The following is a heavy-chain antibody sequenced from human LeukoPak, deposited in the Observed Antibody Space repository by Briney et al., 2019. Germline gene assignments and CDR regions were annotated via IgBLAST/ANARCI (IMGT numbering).Heavy chain of an antibody. CDR1: GFTQRRYR. CDR2: ISNSHSYI. Sequence: GGPLSLFCGACGFTQRRYRMMWLRQARGKGLEWVSSISNSHSYINYADSVNHRFTISREDAKNSLYQQTNSLRAEYTAVYYWACCITETTYPHYWGQGPLVPVSS. CDR3: ACCITETTYPHY. J-gene: IGHJ4*02. V-gene: IGHV3-21*01. D-gene: IGHD1-20*01.